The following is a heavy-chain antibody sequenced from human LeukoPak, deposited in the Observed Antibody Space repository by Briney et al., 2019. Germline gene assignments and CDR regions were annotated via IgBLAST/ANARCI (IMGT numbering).Heavy chain of an antibody. CDR1: GFTFDDYA. D-gene: IGHD6-19*01. J-gene: IGHJ4*02. CDR3: AKGYGYGSGDYYYDY. Sequence: GGSLRLSCAASGFTFDDYAMHWVRQAPGKGLEWVSGISWNSGSIGYADSVKGRFTISRDDSKNSLYLQMNSLRSEDTALYYCAKGYGYGSGDYYYDYWGRGTLVTVSS. CDR2: ISWNSGSI. V-gene: IGHV3-9*01.